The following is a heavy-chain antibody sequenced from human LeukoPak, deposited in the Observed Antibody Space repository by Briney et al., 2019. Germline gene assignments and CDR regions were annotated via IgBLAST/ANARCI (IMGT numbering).Heavy chain of an antibody. V-gene: IGHV4-59*01. J-gene: IGHJ6*03. D-gene: IGHD4-11*01. CDR3: ARASVTYYYYYMDV. Sequence: SETLSLTCTVSGGSITNYYWTWIRQPPGKGLEWIGYIHYSGSTNYNPSLKSRVTISVDTSKNQFSLKLSSVTAADTAVYYCARASVTYYYYYMDVWGKGTTVTVSS. CDR2: IHYSGST. CDR1: GGSITNYY.